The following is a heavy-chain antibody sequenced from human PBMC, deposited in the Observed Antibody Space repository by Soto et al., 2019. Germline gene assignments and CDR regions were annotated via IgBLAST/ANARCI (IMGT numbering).Heavy chain of an antibody. V-gene: IGHV1-69*02. CDR1: GGTFNTYT. Sequence: QVQVLQSGAEVKKPESSVKVSCKPSGGTFNTYTVNWVRLAPGHGLEWMGRFIPILDMANYAQKFQDRVTITADRSPFTAYMELNSLTSDDTAVYYCAITYCRDNSCPRDFAFWGPGTRVTVSS. D-gene: IGHD2-15*01. CDR3: AITYCRDNSCPRDFAF. J-gene: IGHJ4*02. CDR2: FIPILDMA.